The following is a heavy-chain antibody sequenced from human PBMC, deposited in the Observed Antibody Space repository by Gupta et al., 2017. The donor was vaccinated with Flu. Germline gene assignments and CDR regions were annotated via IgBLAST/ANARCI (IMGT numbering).Heavy chain of an antibody. V-gene: IGHV1-69*01. CDR1: GGTFSSYA. Sequence: GGTFSSYAISWVRQAPGQGLEWMGGIIPIFGTANYAQKFQGRVTITADESTSTAYMELSSLRSEDTAVYYCARGAAMVAIDYWGQGTLVTVPS. CDR2: IIPIFGTA. D-gene: IGHD5-18*01. J-gene: IGHJ4*02. CDR3: ARGAAMVAIDY.